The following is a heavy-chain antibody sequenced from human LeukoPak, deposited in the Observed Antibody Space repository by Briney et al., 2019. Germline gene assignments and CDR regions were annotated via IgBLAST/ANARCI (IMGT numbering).Heavy chain of an antibody. Sequence: SETLSLTCAVYGGSFSGYYWSWIRQTPGKGLEWIGEINHSGSTNYNPSLKSRVTISVDTSKNQFSLKLSSVTAADTAVYYCARRALYGSGRYYYYYYMDVWGKGTTVTVSS. CDR3: ARRALYGSGRYYYYYYMDV. D-gene: IGHD3-10*01. CDR2: INHSGST. V-gene: IGHV4-34*01. J-gene: IGHJ6*03. CDR1: GGSFSGYY.